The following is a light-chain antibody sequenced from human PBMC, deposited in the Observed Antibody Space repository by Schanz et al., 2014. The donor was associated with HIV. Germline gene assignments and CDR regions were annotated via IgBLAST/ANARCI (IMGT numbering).Light chain of an antibody. J-gene: IGLJ3*02. CDR3: SSYAATSNVL. CDR1: SSDVGSYNY. V-gene: IGLV2-8*01. CDR2: EVN. Sequence: QSVLTQPPSASGSPGQSVNISCTGTSSDVGSYNYVSWYQQHPGKAPKLIIYEVNKRPSGVPDRFSGSRSGNTASLTVSGLQAEDEADYYCSSYAATSNVLFGGGTKLTVL.